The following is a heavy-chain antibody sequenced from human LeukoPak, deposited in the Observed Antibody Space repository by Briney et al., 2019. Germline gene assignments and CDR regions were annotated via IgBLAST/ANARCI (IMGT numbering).Heavy chain of an antibody. CDR2: IYHSGST. CDR1: GGPISSGGYS. Sequence: SQTLSLTCAVSGGPISSGGYSWSWIRQPPGKGLEWIGYIYHSGSTYYNPSLKSRVTISVDRSKNQFSLKLSSVTAADTAVYYCARGHYYDSSGYYWDYYYYGMDVWGQGTTVTVSS. V-gene: IGHV4-30-2*01. CDR3: ARGHYYDSSGYYWDYYYYGMDV. D-gene: IGHD3-22*01. J-gene: IGHJ6*02.